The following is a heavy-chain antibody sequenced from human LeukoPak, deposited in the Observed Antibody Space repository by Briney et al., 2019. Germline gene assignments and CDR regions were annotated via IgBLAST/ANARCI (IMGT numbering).Heavy chain of an antibody. CDR1: GFTFSIYA. J-gene: IGHJ6*04. V-gene: IGHV3-30*18. D-gene: IGHD2-2*01. CDR2: ISDDGEKK. Sequence: PGRSLRLSCTGSGFTFSIYAIHWVREAPGKGLEWVAVISDDGEKKFYGDSVKGRFTISRDDSKNTVSVQMNRLRPEDTAVYYCAKDSAFGMDAWGKGTTVIVSS. CDR3: AKDSAFGMDA.